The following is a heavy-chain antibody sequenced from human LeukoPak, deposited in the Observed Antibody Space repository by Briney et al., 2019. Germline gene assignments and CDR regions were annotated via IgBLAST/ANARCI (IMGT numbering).Heavy chain of an antibody. Sequence: SETLSLTCTVSPDSTTSNFWSWVRQPPGKGLECIGEIHRSGSTNYNSSLQSRVTISIDRSKNQIALELSSVTAADTAVYYCAREIVGGFNPGAYWGQGTLVTVSS. J-gene: IGHJ4*02. V-gene: IGHV4-4*02. CDR2: IHRSGST. CDR3: AREIVGGFNPGAY. CDR1: PDSTTSNF. D-gene: IGHD1-14*01.